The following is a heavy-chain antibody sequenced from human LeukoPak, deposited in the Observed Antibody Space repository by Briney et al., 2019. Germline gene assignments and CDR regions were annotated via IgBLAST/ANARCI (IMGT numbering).Heavy chain of an antibody. CDR1: GFTFSSYS. D-gene: IGHD3-9*01. CDR2: ISSSSSYI. Sequence: PGGSLRLSCAASGFTFSSYSMNWVRQAPGKGLEWVSSISSSSSYIYYADSVKGRFTISRDNAMNSLYLQMNSLRAEDTAVYYCAREIDFDWLLSYYFDYWGQGTLVTVSS. V-gene: IGHV3-21*01. CDR3: AREIDFDWLLSYYFDY. J-gene: IGHJ4*02.